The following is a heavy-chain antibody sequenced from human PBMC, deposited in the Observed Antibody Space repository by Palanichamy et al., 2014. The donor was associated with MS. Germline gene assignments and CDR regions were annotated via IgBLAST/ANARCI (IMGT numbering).Heavy chain of an antibody. CDR3: AGSAIAYGDFDY. Sequence: QVQLVQSGTEVKKIGASVKVSCKASGYTFVNSYITWVRQAPGQGLEWMGGISSHDDDTTYAQKFQGRVTLTTDTSTSTAYMELTNLKSDGTAVYYCAGSAIAYGDFDYWGQGTLVTVSS. D-gene: IGHD4-17*01. V-gene: IGHV1-18*01. CDR2: ISSHDDDT. J-gene: IGHJ4*02. CDR1: GYTFVNSY.